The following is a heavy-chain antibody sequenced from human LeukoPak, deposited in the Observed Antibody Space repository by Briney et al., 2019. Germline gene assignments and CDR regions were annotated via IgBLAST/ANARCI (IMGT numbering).Heavy chain of an antibody. D-gene: IGHD3-22*01. CDR3: ARGITYYYDSSGYYEDY. Sequence: PGGSLRLSCAASGFTFSSYGMHWVRQAPGKGLEWVALISYDGSNKYYADSVKGRFTISRDNSKNTLYLQMNSLRAEDTAVYYCARGITYYYDSSGYYEDYWGQGTLVTVSS. J-gene: IGHJ4*02. CDR2: ISYDGSNK. CDR1: GFTFSSYG. V-gene: IGHV3-30*03.